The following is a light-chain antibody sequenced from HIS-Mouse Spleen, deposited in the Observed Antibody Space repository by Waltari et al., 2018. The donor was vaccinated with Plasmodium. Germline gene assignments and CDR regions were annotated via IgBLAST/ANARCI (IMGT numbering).Light chain of an antibody. J-gene: IGLJ3*02. CDR2: EDS. CDR3: YSTDSSGNHRV. CDR1: ALPKKY. Sequence: SYELTQPPSVSVSPGQTARITCSGDALPKKYAYWYQQKSGQAPVLVIYEDSKRPSGIPEVFAGSSSGTMATLTISGAQLEDEADYYCYSTDSSGNHRVFGGGTKLTVL. V-gene: IGLV3-10*01.